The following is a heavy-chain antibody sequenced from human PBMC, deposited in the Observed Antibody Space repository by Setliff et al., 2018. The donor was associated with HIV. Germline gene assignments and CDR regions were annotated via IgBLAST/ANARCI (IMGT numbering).Heavy chain of an antibody. CDR1: GGSFSGYY. Sequence: PSETLSLTCAVYGGSFSGYYWSWIRQPPGKGLEWIGEINHSGSTNYNPSLKSRITISVDTSKNQFSLKLSSVTAADTAVYYCAIRGSSGHYFDYWGQGKLVTVSS. CDR2: INHSGST. J-gene: IGHJ4*02. V-gene: IGHV4-34*01. CDR3: AIRGSSGHYFDY. D-gene: IGHD6-19*01.